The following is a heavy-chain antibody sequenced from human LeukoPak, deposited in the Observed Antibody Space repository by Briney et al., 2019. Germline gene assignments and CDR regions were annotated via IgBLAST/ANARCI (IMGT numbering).Heavy chain of an antibody. CDR3: AKVPSSIWLVPDY. Sequence: PGGSLRLSCAASGFTFDDYAMHWVRQAPGKGLEWVSGISWNSGSIGYADSVKGRFTISRDNSKNTLYLQMNSLRAEDTAVYYCAKVPSSIWLVPDYWGQGTLVTVSS. V-gene: IGHV3-9*01. J-gene: IGHJ4*02. CDR2: ISWNSGSI. CDR1: GFTFDDYA. D-gene: IGHD6-6*01.